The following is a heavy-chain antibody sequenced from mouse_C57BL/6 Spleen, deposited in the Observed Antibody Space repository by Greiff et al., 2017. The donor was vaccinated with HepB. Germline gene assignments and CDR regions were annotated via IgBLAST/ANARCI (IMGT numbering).Heavy chain of an antibody. CDR2: IYPGSGST. Sequence: VQLQQSGAELVKPGASVKMSCKASGYTFTSYWITWVKQRPGQGLEWIGDIYPGSGSTNYNEKFKSKATLTVDTSSSTAYMQLSSLTSEDSAVYYCAREPGTKAMDYWGQGTSVTVSS. CDR3: AREPGTKAMDY. V-gene: IGHV1-55*01. D-gene: IGHD4-1*01. J-gene: IGHJ4*01. CDR1: GYTFTSYW.